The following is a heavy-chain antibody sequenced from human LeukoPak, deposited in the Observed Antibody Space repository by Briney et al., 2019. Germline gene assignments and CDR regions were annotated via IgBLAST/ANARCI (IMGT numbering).Heavy chain of an antibody. CDR1: GGSISSYY. CDR2: IYYGGST. D-gene: IGHD5-12*01. CDR3: ARAPYSGYDDYFDY. J-gene: IGHJ4*02. V-gene: IGHV4-59*01. Sequence: SETLSLTCTVSGGSISSYYWSWIRQPPGKGLEWIGYIYYGGSTNYNPSLKSRVTISVDTSKNQFSLKLSSVTAADTAVYYCARAPYSGYDDYFDYWGQGTLVTVSS.